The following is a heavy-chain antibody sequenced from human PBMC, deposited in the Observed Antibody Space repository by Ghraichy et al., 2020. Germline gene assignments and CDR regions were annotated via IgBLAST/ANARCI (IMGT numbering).Heavy chain of an antibody. CDR1: EFAFSAYA. Sequence: GESLRLSCVASEFAFSAYAMSWVRQAPGKGLEWVAGISGSGRWTYYADYVKGRLTISRDNSKNTVFLQMDRLRGEDTGVYFCAKAEGRWMIFDSWGHGTLVTVSS. V-gene: IGHV3-23*01. J-gene: IGHJ4*01. CDR3: AKAEGRWMIFDS. CDR2: ISGSGRWT. D-gene: IGHD2-2*03.